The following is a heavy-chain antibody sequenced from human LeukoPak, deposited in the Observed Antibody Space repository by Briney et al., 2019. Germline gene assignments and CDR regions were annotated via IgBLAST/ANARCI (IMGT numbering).Heavy chain of an antibody. D-gene: IGHD3-10*01. Sequence: SQTLSLTCTVPGGAISTGEYYWSWIRQPPGKGLEWIGYIYYSGSTYYNPSLKSRVTISVDTSKKQISLKLNSVTAADTAVYYCARDYYGSGSCWTWGQGTLVTVSS. CDR2: IYYSGST. CDR1: GGAISTGEYY. V-gene: IGHV4-30-4*01. CDR3: ARDYYGSGSCWT. J-gene: IGHJ4*02.